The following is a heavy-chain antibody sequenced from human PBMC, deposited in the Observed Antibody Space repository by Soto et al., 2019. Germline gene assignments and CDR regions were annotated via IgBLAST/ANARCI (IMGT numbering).Heavy chain of an antibody. D-gene: IGHD3-3*01. Sequence: QITLKESGPTLVEPTQTLTLTCTFSGFSLSTDGVAVGWIRQPPGKALEWLALINWDDAKGYSPSLKRRLTITKDTSKNHVVLAMTNMDPVDTATYYCARSKGRVSGLLNWFDSWGQEPWSPSPQ. CDR2: INWDDAK. J-gene: IGHJ5*01. CDR3: ARSKGRVSGLLNWFDS. CDR1: GFSLSTDGVA. V-gene: IGHV2-5*02.